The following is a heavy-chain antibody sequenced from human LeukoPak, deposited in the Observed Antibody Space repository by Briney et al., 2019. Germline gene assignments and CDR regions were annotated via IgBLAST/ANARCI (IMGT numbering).Heavy chain of an antibody. CDR3: ARDGYSGNDGL. CDR1: GGSISSYY. CDR2: IYHSGST. J-gene: IGHJ4*02. Sequence: SETLSLTCTVSGGSISSYYWSWLRQPPGKGLEWIGYIYHSGSTKYNPSLKSRVTISVDTSKNQFSLKMSSVTAADTAVYYCARDGYSGNDGLWGQGTLVTVSS. D-gene: IGHD5-12*01. V-gene: IGHV4-59*01.